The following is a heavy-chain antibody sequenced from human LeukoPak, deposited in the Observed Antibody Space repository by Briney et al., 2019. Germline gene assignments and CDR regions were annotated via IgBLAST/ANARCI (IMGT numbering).Heavy chain of an antibody. CDR2: INPNSGGT. CDR3: AREDCSSTSCHYYYYYGMDV. V-gene: IGHV1-2*02. D-gene: IGHD2-2*01. Sequence: ASVKVSCKASGYTFTGYYMHWVRQAPGQGLEWMGWINPNSGGTNYAQKFQGRVTMTRDTSISTAYMELSRLRSDDTAVYYCAREDCSSTSCHYYYYYGMDVWGQGTTVTVSS. CDR1: GYTFTGYY. J-gene: IGHJ6*02.